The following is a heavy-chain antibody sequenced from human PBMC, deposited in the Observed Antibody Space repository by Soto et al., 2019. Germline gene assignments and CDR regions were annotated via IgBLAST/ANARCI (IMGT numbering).Heavy chain of an antibody. CDR3: ARDLSCGGDCPEDYYYYYGMDV. CDR1: GFTFSSYA. D-gene: IGHD2-21*02. CDR2: ISYDGSNK. J-gene: IGHJ6*02. V-gene: IGHV3-30-3*01. Sequence: GGSLRLSCPASGFTFSSYAMHWVRQAPGKGLEWVAVISYDGSNKYYADSVKGRFTISRDNSKNTLYLQMNSLRAEDTAVYYCARDLSCGGDCPEDYYYYYGMDVWGQGTTVTVSS.